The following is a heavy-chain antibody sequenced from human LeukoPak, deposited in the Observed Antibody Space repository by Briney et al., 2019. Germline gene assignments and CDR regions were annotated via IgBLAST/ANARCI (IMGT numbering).Heavy chain of an antibody. J-gene: IGHJ4*02. CDR2: INAGNGNT. V-gene: IGHV1-3*01. Sequence: ASVKVYCKAPGYTFTSYAMHWVRQAPGQRLEWMGWINAGNGNTKYSQKFQGRVTITRDTSASTAYMELSSLRSEDTAVYYCARSQQWLAHFDYWGQGTLVTVSS. CDR1: GYTFTSYA. CDR3: ARSQQWLAHFDY. D-gene: IGHD6-19*01.